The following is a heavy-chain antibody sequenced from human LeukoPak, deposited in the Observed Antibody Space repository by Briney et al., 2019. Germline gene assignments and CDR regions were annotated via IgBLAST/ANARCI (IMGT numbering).Heavy chain of an antibody. CDR1: GFTFSSYG. Sequence: GGSLRLSCAASGFTFSSYGMHWVRQAPGKGLEWVAVISYDGSNKYYADSVKGRFTISRDNSKNTLYLQMNSLRAEDTAVYYCAKDAHGPHRALKKKWELLYWGQGTLVTVSS. V-gene: IGHV3-30*18. CDR2: ISYDGSNK. CDR3: AKDAHGPHRALKKKWELLY. D-gene: IGHD1-26*01. J-gene: IGHJ4*02.